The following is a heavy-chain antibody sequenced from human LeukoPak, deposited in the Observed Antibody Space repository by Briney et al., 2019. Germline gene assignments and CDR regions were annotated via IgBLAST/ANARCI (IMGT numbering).Heavy chain of an antibody. Sequence: SVKVSCKASGDTFSSFAVSWMRQAPGQGLEWMGRIIPIFGTANYAQRFQGRVTISADNSLSTAYMELSSLRSEDTAVYYCASPYDYGDHYLDALDIWGQGTMVTVSS. CDR3: ASPYDYGDHYLDALDI. CDR2: IIPIFGTA. CDR1: GDTFSSFA. D-gene: IGHD4-17*01. J-gene: IGHJ3*02. V-gene: IGHV1-69*06.